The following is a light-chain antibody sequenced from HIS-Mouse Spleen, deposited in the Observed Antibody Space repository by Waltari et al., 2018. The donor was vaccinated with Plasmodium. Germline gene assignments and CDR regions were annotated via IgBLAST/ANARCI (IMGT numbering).Light chain of an antibody. V-gene: IGLV2-23*01. CDR2: EGS. J-gene: IGLJ3*02. CDR1: SSDVGSYNL. Sequence: QSALTQPASVSGSPGQSITISCTGTSSDVGSYNLVSWYQPPPGKAPKLMIYEGSKRPSGVSNRFAGAKSGNTASLTISGRQAEDEADYYCCSYAGSSTLVFGGGTKLTVL. CDR3: CSYAGSSTLV.